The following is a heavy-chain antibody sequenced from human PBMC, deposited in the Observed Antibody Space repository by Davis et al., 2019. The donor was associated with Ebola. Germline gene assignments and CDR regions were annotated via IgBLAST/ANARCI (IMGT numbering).Heavy chain of an antibody. D-gene: IGHD6-19*01. J-gene: IGHJ4*02. CDR3: ARGLFLWLAAFDY. Sequence: GGSLRLSCAASGFTISAYYMSWIRQAPGKGLEWVSYISSSGSTIYYADSVKGRFTISRDNSKNTLYLQMNSLRAEDTAVYYCARGLFLWLAAFDYWGQGTLVTVSS. V-gene: IGHV3-11*04. CDR1: GFTISAYY. CDR2: ISSSGSTI.